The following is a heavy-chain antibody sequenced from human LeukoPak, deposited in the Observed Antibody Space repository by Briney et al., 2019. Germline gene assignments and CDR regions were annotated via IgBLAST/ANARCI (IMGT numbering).Heavy chain of an antibody. D-gene: IGHD6-13*01. V-gene: IGHV3-23*01. CDR1: GLTFSSYA. CDR2: ISGSGGST. Sequence: GGSLRLSCAASGLTFSSYAMSWVRQAPGKGLEWVSAISGSGGSTYYADSVKGRFTISRDNSKNTLYLQMNSLRAEDTAVYYCAKDISSGIAAAIDFDIWGQGTMVTVSS. CDR3: AKDISSGIAAAIDFDI. J-gene: IGHJ3*02.